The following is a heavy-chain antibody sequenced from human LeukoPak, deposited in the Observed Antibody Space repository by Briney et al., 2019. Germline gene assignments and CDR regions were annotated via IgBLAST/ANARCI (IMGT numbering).Heavy chain of an antibody. CDR1: GYSISSGYY. CDR2: IYHSGST. Sequence: SETLSLTCTVSGYSISSGYYWGWIRQPPGKGVEWIGSIYHSGSTYYNPSLKSRVTISVDTSKNQFSLKLSSVTAADTAVYYCARDLGWLDPWGQGTLVTVSS. V-gene: IGHV4-38-2*02. J-gene: IGHJ5*02. CDR3: ARDLGWLDP.